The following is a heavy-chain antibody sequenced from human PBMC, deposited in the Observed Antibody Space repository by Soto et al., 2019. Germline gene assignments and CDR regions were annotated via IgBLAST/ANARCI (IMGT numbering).Heavy chain of an antibody. CDR3: AKDQDIAGAGTGYYFDY. Sequence: GGSLRLSCAASGFTFSSYAMSWVRQAPGKGLEWVSAISGSGGSTYYADSVKGRFTISRDNSKNTLYLQMNSLRAEDTAVYYCAKDQDIAGAGTGYYFDYWGQGTLVTVSS. J-gene: IGHJ4*02. V-gene: IGHV3-23*01. CDR1: GFTFSSYA. CDR2: ISGSGGST. D-gene: IGHD6-19*01.